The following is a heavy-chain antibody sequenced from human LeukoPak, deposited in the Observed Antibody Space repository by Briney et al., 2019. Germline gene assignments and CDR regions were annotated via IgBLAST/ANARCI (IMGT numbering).Heavy chain of an antibody. D-gene: IGHD6-13*01. J-gene: IGHJ4*02. V-gene: IGHV3-30-3*01. CDR2: ISYGGNNE. Sequence: GGSLRLSCAASGFTFSSSPMHWVRQAPGKGLEWVAVISYGGNNEDYADSVKGRFTISRDNSKNTLYLQMNSLRAEDTAVYHCARDRYGEQLGYDYWGQGTLVTVSS. CDR1: GFTFSSSP. CDR3: ARDRYGEQLGYDY.